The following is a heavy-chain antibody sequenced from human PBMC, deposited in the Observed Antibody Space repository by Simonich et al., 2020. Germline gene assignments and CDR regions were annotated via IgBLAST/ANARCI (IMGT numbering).Heavy chain of an antibody. Sequence: VHGGAEVKKPGASVKVSCKVSGYTLTELSMHWVRQAPGKGLEWMGGFDPEDGETIYAPKFQGRVTMTEDTSTDTAYMELSSLRSEDTAVYYCATGNLPTTQGGVFDYWGQGTLVTVSS. D-gene: IGHD2-8*02. CDR3: ATGNLPTTQGGVFDY. J-gene: IGHJ4*02. CDR1: GYTLTELS. CDR2: FDPEDGET. V-gene: IGHV1-24*01.